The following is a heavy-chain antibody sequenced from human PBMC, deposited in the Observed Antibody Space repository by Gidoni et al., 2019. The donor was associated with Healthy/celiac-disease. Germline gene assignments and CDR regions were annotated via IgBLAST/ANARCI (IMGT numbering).Heavy chain of an antibody. V-gene: IGHV4-61*02. J-gene: IGHJ4*02. CDR2: IYTSGST. Sequence: QVQLQESGPGLVTPSQTLSLTCPVSGGSISSGSYYWSWIRQPAGKGLEWIGRIYTSGSTNYNPSLKSRVTISVDTSKNQFSLKLSSVTAADTAVYYCARGHNWKGFDYWGQGTLVTVSS. D-gene: IGHD1-20*01. CDR3: ARGHNWKGFDY. CDR1: GGSISSGSYY.